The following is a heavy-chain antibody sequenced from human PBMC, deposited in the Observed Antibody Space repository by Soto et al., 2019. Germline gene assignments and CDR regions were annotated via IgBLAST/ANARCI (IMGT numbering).Heavy chain of an antibody. J-gene: IGHJ4*02. CDR3: ARWGCSGSNCNLNQRSYDL. V-gene: IGHV3-33*03. CDR1: GFIFNEYG. CDR2: IWYDGSNK. Sequence: QVQLVESGGGVVQPGRSLRLSCAASGFIFNEYGMHWVRQAPGKGLEWVAVIWYDGSNKYYADSVKGRFTISRDNSKNTMSLQMNSLSAEDTAVYYCARWGCSGSNCNLNQRSYDLWGQGTLVTVSS. D-gene: IGHD2-15*01.